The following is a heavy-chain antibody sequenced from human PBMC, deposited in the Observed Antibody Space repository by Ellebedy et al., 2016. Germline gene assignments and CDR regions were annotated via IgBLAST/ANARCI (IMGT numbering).Heavy chain of an antibody. CDR3: AKDWSGAYFDY. V-gene: IGHV3-30*18. CDR2: ISYDGSNK. D-gene: IGHD3-3*01. CDR1: GFTFSSYG. J-gene: IGHJ4*02. Sequence: GESLKISCAASGFTFSSYGMHWVRQAPGKGLEWVAVISYDGSNKYYADSVKGRFTISRDNSKNTLYLQMNSLRAEDTAVYYCAKDWSGAYFDYWGQGTLVTVSS.